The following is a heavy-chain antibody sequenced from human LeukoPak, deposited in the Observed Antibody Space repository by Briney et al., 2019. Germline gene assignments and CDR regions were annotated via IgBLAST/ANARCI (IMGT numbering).Heavy chain of an antibody. V-gene: IGHV3-30*02. CDR3: AKGERRLDY. J-gene: IGHJ4*02. D-gene: IGHD6-25*01. Sequence: GGSLRLSCAASGFIFNTYGMHWVRQAPGKGLEWVAFIRYDGSDKYYTDSVKGQFTISRDNSKNTLYLQMNSLRVEDTAVYYCAKGERRLDYWGQGTLVTVSS. CDR2: IRYDGSDK. CDR1: GFIFNTYG.